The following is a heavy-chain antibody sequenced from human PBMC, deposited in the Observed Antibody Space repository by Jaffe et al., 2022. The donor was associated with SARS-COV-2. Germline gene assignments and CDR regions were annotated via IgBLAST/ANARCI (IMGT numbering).Heavy chain of an antibody. J-gene: IGHJ2*01. CDR1: GFTFSSYW. V-gene: IGHV3-7*03. Sequence: EVQLVESGGGLVQPGGSLRLSCAASGFTFSSYWMSWVRQAPGKGLEWVANIKQDGSEKYYVDSVKGRFTISRDNAKNSLYLQMNSLRAEDTAVYYCASEARVATISNYWYFDLWGRGTLVTVSS. D-gene: IGHD5-12*01. CDR3: ASEARVATISNYWYFDL. CDR2: IKQDGSEK.